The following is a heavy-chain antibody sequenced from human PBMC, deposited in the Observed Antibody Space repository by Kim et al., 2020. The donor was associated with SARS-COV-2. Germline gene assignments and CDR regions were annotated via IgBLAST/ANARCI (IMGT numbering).Heavy chain of an antibody. V-gene: IGHV4-34*01. CDR1: GGSFSGYY. D-gene: IGHD3-10*01. Sequence: SETLSLTCAVYGGSFSGYYWSWIRQPPGKGLEWIGEINHSGSTNYNPSLKSRVTISVDTSKNQFSLKLSSVTAADTAVYYCARDLSGRPRVRGVIGWFDP. CDR3: ARDLSGRPRVRGVIGWFDP. CDR2: INHSGST. J-gene: IGHJ5*02.